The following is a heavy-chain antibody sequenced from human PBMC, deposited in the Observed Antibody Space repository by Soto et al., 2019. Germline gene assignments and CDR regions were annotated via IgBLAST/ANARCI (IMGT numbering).Heavy chain of an antibody. CDR1: GGSFSGYY. Sequence: SETLSLTCAVYGGSFSGYYWSWIRQPPGKGLEWIGEINHSGSTNYNPSLKSRVTISVDTSKNQFSLKLSSVTAADTAVYYCARVARHLITMVRGVNFHWFDPWGQGTLVTVS. V-gene: IGHV4-34*01. J-gene: IGHJ5*02. CDR3: ARVARHLITMVRGVNFHWFDP. CDR2: INHSGST. D-gene: IGHD3-10*01.